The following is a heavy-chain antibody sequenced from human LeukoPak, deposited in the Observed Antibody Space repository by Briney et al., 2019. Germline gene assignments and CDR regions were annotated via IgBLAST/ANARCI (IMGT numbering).Heavy chain of an antibody. Sequence: PSETLSLTCTVSGGSISSFYWSWIRQPPGKGLEWIGYIYYGGSTNYNPSLKSRVTISVDTSKNQFSLKLISVTAADTAVYYCARCPYSSSTLFDFWGQGTLVTVSS. CDR2: IYYGGST. CDR1: GGSISSFY. V-gene: IGHV4-59*01. J-gene: IGHJ4*02. CDR3: ARCPYSSSTLFDF. D-gene: IGHD6-6*01.